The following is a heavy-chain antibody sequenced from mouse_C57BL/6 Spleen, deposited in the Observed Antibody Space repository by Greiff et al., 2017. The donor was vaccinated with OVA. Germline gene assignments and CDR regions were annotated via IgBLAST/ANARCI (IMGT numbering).Heavy chain of an antibody. D-gene: IGHD1-1*01. CDR1: GFNIKNTY. J-gene: IGHJ4*01. Sequence: VHVKQSVAELVRPGASVKLSCTASGFNIKNTYMHWVKQRPEQGLEWIGRIDPANGNTKYAPKFQGKATITADTSSNTAYLQLSSLTSEDTAIYYCARGGGSSWRAMDDWGQGTSVTVSS. V-gene: IGHV14-3*01. CDR3: ARGGGSSWRAMDD. CDR2: IDPANGNT.